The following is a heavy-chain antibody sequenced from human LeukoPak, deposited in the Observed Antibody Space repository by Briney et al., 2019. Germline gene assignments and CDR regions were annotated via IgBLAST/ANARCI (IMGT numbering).Heavy chain of an antibody. V-gene: IGHV3-30-3*01. CDR2: ISYDGSNK. CDR3: ARSPYSSSWYGYSSY. CDR1: GFTFSSYA. D-gene: IGHD6-13*01. Sequence: PGGSLRLSCAASGFTFSSYAMHWVRQAPGKGLEWVVVISYDGSNKYYADSVKGRFTISRDNSKDTLYLQMNSLRAEDTAVYYCARSPYSSSWYGYSSYWGQGTLVTVSS. J-gene: IGHJ4*02.